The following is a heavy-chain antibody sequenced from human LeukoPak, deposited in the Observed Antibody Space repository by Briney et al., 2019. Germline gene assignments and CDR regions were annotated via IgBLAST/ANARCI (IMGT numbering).Heavy chain of an antibody. CDR3: ARDGLGFDY. J-gene: IGHJ4*02. CDR2: INSDGSTT. D-gene: IGHD3-22*01. V-gene: IGHV3-74*01. CDR1: GFTFSNYW. Sequence: GGSLRLSCAAAGFTFSNYWMHWVRQAPGKGLVWVSSINSDGSTTTYADSVKGRFTISRDNAKNTLYLQMNSLRAEDTAVYYCARDGLGFDYWGQGTLVTVSS.